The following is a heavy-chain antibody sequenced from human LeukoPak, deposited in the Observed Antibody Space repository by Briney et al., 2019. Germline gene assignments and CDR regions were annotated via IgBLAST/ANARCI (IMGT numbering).Heavy chain of an antibody. D-gene: IGHD2-15*01. V-gene: IGHV4-30-4*01. J-gene: IGHJ3*02. CDR2: IYYSGST. CDR1: GGSISSGDYY. CDR3: ARDRIGQDAFGI. Sequence: PSQTLSLTCTVSGGSISSGDYYWSWIRQPPGKGLEWIGYIYYSGSTYYNPSLKSRVTISVDTSKNQFSLKLSSVTAADTAVYYCARDRIGQDAFGIWGQGTMVTVSS.